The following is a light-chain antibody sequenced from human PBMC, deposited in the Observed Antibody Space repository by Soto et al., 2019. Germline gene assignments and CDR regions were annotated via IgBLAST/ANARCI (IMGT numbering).Light chain of an antibody. Sequence: EIVLTQSPATLSLSPGEGATLSCRASQHFWGYVAWYQQKPGQAPRLLIYGASSRATGIPDRFSGSGSGTDFTLTISRLEPEDFAVYYCQQYGSSPLTFGGGTKVDI. CDR2: GAS. CDR1: QHFWGY. V-gene: IGKV3-20*01. CDR3: QQYGSSPLT. J-gene: IGKJ4*01.